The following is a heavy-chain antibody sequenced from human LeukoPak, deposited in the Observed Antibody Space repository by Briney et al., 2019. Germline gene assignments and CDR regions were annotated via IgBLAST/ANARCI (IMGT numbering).Heavy chain of an antibody. D-gene: IGHD1-26*01. CDR2: IYYSGST. Sequence: SETLSLTCTVSGGSISSSSYYWGWIRQPPGKGLEWIGNIYYSGSTYYNPSLKSRVTISVDTSKNQFSLKLSSVTAADTAVYYCANGGILGTTHFDYWGQGTLVTVSS. CDR3: ANGGILGTTHFDY. CDR1: GGSISSSSYY. J-gene: IGHJ4*02. V-gene: IGHV4-39*01.